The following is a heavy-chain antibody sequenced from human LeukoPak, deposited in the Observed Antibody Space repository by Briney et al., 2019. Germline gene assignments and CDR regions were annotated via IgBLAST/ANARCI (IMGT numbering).Heavy chain of an antibody. J-gene: IGHJ4*02. Sequence: ASVKVSCKTSGYTFTAYGISWVRQAPGQGLEWMGWINTNTGNPTYAQGFTGRFVFSLDTSVSTAYLQISSLKAEDTAVYYCARVEQITMVRGVITDPNDYWGQGTLVTVSS. CDR2: INTNTGNP. D-gene: IGHD3-10*01. CDR3: ARVEQITMVRGVITDPNDY. V-gene: IGHV7-4-1*02. CDR1: GYTFTAYG.